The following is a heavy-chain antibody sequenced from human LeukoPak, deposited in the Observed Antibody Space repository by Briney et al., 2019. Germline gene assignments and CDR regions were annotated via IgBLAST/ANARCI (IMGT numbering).Heavy chain of an antibody. D-gene: IGHD3-10*01. V-gene: IGHV1-18*04. CDR1: GYTFTSYY. Sequence: ASVKVSCKASGYTFTSYYMQWVRQAPGQGLEWMGWISAYNGNTNYAQKLQGRVTMTTDTSTSTAYMELRSLRSDDTAMYYCARDGGSGSYADYWGQGTLVTVSS. J-gene: IGHJ4*02. CDR2: ISAYNGNT. CDR3: ARDGGSGSYADY.